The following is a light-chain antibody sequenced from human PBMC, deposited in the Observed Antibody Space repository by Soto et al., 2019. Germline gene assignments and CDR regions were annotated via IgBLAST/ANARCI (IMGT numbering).Light chain of an antibody. V-gene: IGLV2-14*01. J-gene: IGLJ1*01. CDR2: EVS. CDR3: SSYTSSSFYV. CDR1: ISDVGGYNY. Sequence: QASVKQPAWVSGSPGQSIAIPCTGTISDVGGYNYVSWYQQHPGKAPKLMIYEVSNRPSGVSNRFSGSKSGNTASLTISGLQAEDEADYYCSSYTSSSFYVFGTGTKVTVL.